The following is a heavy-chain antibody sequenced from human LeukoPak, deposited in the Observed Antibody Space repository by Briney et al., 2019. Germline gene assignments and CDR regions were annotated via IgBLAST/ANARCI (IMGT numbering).Heavy chain of an antibody. CDR1: GFTFSSYE. V-gene: IGHV3-48*03. D-gene: IGHD4-17*01. Sequence: PGGSLRLSCAASGFTFSSYEMNWVRQAPGKGLEWVSYISSSGSTIYYADSVKGRFTISRDNAKNSLYLQMNSLRAEDTAVYYCARDYDYGDYRYWGQGTLVTVSS. CDR3: ARDYDYGDYRY. J-gene: IGHJ4*02. CDR2: ISSSGSTI.